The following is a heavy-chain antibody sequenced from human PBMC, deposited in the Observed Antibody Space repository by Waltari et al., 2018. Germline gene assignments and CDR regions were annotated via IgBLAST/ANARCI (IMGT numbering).Heavy chain of an antibody. Sequence: EVQLVQSGAEVKKPGESLKISCKGSGYSFTSYWIGWVRQMPGKGLEWMGIIDPGDSDTRYSPSFQGQVTISADKSISTAYLQWSSLKASDTAMYYCARHKHGGLVPAAIDYGMDIWGQGTTVTVSS. CDR1: GYSFTSYW. CDR3: ARHKHGGLVPAAIDYGMDI. CDR2: IDPGDSDT. J-gene: IGHJ6*02. D-gene: IGHD2-2*01. V-gene: IGHV5-51*01.